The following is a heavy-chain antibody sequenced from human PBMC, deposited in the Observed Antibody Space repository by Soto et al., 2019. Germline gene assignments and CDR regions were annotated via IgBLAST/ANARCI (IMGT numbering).Heavy chain of an antibody. CDR3: AREGLYYDSSGYFSGDDY. CDR2: IYYSGST. D-gene: IGHD3-22*01. CDR1: GGSISSGDYY. V-gene: IGHV4-30-4*01. J-gene: IGHJ4*02. Sequence: QVQLQESGPGLVKPSQTLSLTCTVSGGSISSGDYYWSWIRQPPGKGLEWIGYIYYSGSTYYNPSLKSRVTISVDTARNQFSLKLCSVTAADTAVYYCAREGLYYDSSGYFSGDDYWGQGTLVTVSS.